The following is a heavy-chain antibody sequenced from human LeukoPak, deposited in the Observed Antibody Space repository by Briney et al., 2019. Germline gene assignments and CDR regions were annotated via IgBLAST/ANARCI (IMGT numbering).Heavy chain of an antibody. CDR2: IYSGGNT. J-gene: IGHJ6*02. CDR3: ARDGVGAHYNYYYGMDV. Sequence: TGGSLRLSCAASGFTVSSNYMSWVRQAPGKGLEWVSVIYSGGNTYYADSVKGRFTISRDNSKNTLYLQMNSLRPEDTAVYYCARDGVGAHYNYYYGMDVWGQGTTVTVSS. CDR1: GFTVSSNY. D-gene: IGHD1-26*01. V-gene: IGHV3-53*01.